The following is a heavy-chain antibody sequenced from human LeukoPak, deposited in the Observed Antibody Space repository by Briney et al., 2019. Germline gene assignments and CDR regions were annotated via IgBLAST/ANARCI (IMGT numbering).Heavy chain of an antibody. V-gene: IGHV3-33*01. CDR2: IWYDGSDK. J-gene: IGHJ4*02. Sequence: GGSLRLSCAPSGFTFSNYSMHWVRQAPGKGLEWVAVIWYDGSDKYHADSVKGRFTISRDNSKNTLSLQMNSLRAEDTAVYYCARDLGYFHGSGSYFDYWGQGTLVTVSS. CDR1: GFTFSNYS. D-gene: IGHD3-10*01. CDR3: ARDLGYFHGSGSYFDY.